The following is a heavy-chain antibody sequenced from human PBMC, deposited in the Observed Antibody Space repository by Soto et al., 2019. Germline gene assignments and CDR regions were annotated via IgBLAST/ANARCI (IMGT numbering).Heavy chain of an antibody. CDR2: IRSRTKNYAT. Sequence: PGGSLRLSCAASGFSLSGSAIFWVRQAPGKGLEWVGRIRSRTKNYATSYAASVKGRFTISRDDSMNTAYLQMHSLRIEDTAVYYCTRPGGDNEIDYWGQGTLVTVSS. J-gene: IGHJ4*02. CDR1: GFSLSGSA. D-gene: IGHD2-21*02. V-gene: IGHV3-73*01. CDR3: TRPGGDNEIDY.